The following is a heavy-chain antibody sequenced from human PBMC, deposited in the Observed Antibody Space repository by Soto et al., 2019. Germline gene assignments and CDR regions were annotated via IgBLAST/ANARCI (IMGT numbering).Heavy chain of an antibody. Sequence: QVQLVESGGGVVQPGRSLRLSCATPGFTFSDYGFHWVRQAPGKGLEWVAVIWYDGTLKYYADSVKGRFTISRDNSKNTLSLLMTSLRAEDTAVYYCARYNYCMDVWGKGTTVTVSS. V-gene: IGHV3-33*01. CDR2: IWYDGTLK. J-gene: IGHJ6*03. CDR3: ARYNYCMDV. CDR1: GFTFSDYG.